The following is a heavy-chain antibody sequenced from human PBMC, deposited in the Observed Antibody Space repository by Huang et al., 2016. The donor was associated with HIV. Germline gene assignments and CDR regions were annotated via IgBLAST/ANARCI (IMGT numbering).Heavy chain of an antibody. D-gene: IGHD2-2*02. V-gene: IGHV7-4-1*02. CDR3: ASPKYCSSDSCYKWAFDM. CDR2: INVTNVKP. Sequence: QLVQSGSELKKPGASVRVSCKPSGHTFGSYAVNWVRQAPGQGPEWMGWINVTNVKPSYAQAFTGRFVFSLDTSVNTTYLHISSLKAADTAVYYCASPKYCSSDSCYKWAFDMWGQGTMVTVS. CDR1: GHTFGSYA. J-gene: IGHJ3*02.